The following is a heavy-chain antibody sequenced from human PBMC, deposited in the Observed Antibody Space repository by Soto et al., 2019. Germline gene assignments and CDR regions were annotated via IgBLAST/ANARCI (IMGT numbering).Heavy chain of an antibody. J-gene: IGHJ5*02. CDR2: IYYSGST. CDR3: ARPYSSSSNWFDP. CDR1: GGSISSSSYY. Sequence: LSLTCTVSGGSISSSSYYWGWIRQPPGKGLEWIGSIYYSGSTYYNPSLKSRVTISVDTSKNQFSLKLSSVTAADTAVYYCARPYSSSSNWFDPWGQGTLVTVSS. D-gene: IGHD6-6*01. V-gene: IGHV4-39*01.